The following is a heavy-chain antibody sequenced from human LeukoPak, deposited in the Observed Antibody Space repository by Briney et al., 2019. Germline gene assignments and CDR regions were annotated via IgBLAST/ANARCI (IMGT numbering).Heavy chain of an antibody. CDR2: IIPIFGTA. J-gene: IGHJ3*02. V-gene: IGHV1-69*13. CDR3: ARALVRRPAFDI. Sequence: SVKVSCKASGGTFSSYAIRWVRQAPGQGLEWMGGIIPIFGTANYAQKFQGRVTITADESTSTAYMELSSLRSEDTAVYYCARALVRRPAFDIWGQGTMVTVSS. D-gene: IGHD2-21*01. CDR1: GGTFSSYA.